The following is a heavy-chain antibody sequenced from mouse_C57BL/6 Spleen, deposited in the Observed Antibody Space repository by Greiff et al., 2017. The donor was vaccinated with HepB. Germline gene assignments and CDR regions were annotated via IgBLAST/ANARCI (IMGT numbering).Heavy chain of an antibody. V-gene: IGHV1-81*01. J-gene: IGHJ3*01. Sequence: QVQLQQSGAELARPGASVKLSRKASGYTFTSYGISWVKQRTGQGLEWIGEIYPRSGNTYYNEKFKGKATLTADKSSSTAYMELRSLTSEDSAVYFCAREITTVVGAYWGQGTLVTVSA. CDR1: GYTFTSYG. CDR2: IYPRSGNT. CDR3: AREITTVVGAY. D-gene: IGHD1-1*01.